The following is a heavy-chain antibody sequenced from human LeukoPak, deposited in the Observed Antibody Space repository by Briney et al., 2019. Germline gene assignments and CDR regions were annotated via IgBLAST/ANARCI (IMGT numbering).Heavy chain of an antibody. Sequence: GGSLRLSCAASGFTFSSYAMSWVRQAPGKGLEWVSAISGSGASTYYADSVKGRFTISRDNSKNTLYLQMNSLRAEDTAVYYCAKHYYDLWSGYFRSKPPGYFDYWGQGTLVTVSS. V-gene: IGHV3-23*01. CDR1: GFTFSSYA. CDR3: AKHYYDLWSGYFRSKPPGYFDY. J-gene: IGHJ4*02. D-gene: IGHD3-3*01. CDR2: ISGSGAST.